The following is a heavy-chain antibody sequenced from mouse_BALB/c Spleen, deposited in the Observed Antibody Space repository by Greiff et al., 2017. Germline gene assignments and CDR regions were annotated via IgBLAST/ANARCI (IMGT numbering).Heavy chain of an antibody. CDR3: ARWLFAY. V-gene: IGHV14-3*02. CDR1: GFNIKDSY. CDR2: IDPANGNT. D-gene: IGHD1-1*02. Sequence: VQLKESGAELVKPGASVKLSCTASGFNIKDSYMHWVKQRPEQGLEWIGRIDPANGNTKYDPKFQGKATITADTSSNTAYLQLSSLTSEDTAVYDCARWLFAYWGQGTLVTVSA. J-gene: IGHJ3*01.